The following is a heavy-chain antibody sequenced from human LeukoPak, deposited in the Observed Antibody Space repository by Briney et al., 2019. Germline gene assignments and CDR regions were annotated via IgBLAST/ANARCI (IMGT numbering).Heavy chain of an antibody. CDR2: ISHDGSNK. CDR3: ARRSKQWLVVVYNWFDP. J-gene: IGHJ5*02. CDR1: GFTFNTYA. V-gene: IGHV3-30*04. D-gene: IGHD6-19*01. Sequence: GGSLRLSCAASGFTFNTYAMHWVRQAPGKGLEWVSVISHDGSNKYYADSVKGRFTISRDNSKDTLYLQMNSLRAEDTAVYYCARRSKQWLVVVYNWFDPWGQGTLVTVSS.